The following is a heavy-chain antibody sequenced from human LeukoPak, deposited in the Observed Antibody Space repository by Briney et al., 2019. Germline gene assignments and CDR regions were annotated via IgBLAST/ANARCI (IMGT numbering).Heavy chain of an antibody. V-gene: IGHV1-8*01. CDR3: ARGVRSRDSSGYYYYYFDY. D-gene: IGHD3-22*01. J-gene: IGHJ4*02. CDR1: GYTFTSYD. CDR2: MNPNSGNT. Sequence: ASVKVSCKASGYTFTSYDINWVRQATGQGLEWMGWMNPNSGNTGYAQKCQGRVTMTRNTSISTAYMELSSLRSEETAVYYCARGVRSRDSSGYYYYYFDYWGQGTLVTVSS.